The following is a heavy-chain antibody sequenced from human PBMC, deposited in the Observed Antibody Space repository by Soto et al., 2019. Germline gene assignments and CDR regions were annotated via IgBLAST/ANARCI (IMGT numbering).Heavy chain of an antibody. J-gene: IGHJ5*02. CDR2: ISDDGSNK. CDR1: GFTFRTYG. CDR3: TPVPMLPWIVAPPGQSFDWFSPGS. D-gene: IGHD3-9*01. Sequence: GGSRRLSCAASGFTFRTYGMHWVRQAPGKGLEWVAVISDDGSNKYYADSVKGRFTISRDNSKNKLYMQMNSLRAEDTAVYYCTPVPMLPWIVAPPGQSFDWFSPGSWGQGPRAT. V-gene: IGHV3-30*03.